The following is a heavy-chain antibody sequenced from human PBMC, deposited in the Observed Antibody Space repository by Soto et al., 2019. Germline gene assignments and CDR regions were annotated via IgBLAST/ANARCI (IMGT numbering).Heavy chain of an antibody. CDR2: ISAYNGNT. V-gene: IGHV1-18*01. CDR3: ARVGVPAAIFSSHYYYYMDV. CDR1: GYTFTSYG. D-gene: IGHD2-2*01. J-gene: IGHJ6*03. Sequence: GASVKVSCKASGYTFTSYGISWVRQAPGQGLEWMGWISAYNGNTNYAQKLQGRVTMTTDTSTSTAYMELRSLRSDDTAVYYCARVGVPAAIFSSHYYYYMDVWGKGTTVTVSS.